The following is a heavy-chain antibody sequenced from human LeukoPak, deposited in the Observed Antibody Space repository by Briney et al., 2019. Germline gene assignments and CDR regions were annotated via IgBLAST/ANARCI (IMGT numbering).Heavy chain of an antibody. CDR1: GFTFSSYR. J-gene: IGHJ5*02. CDR2: ISSSSSYI. D-gene: IGHD3-3*01. V-gene: IGHV3-21*01. Sequence: GGSLRLSCAASGFTFSSYRMNWVRQAPGKGLEWVSSISSSSSYIYYADSVKGRFTISRDNAKNSLYLQMNSLRAEDTAVYYCARDDFWSGYFPNWFDPWGQGTLVTVSS. CDR3: ARDDFWSGYFPNWFDP.